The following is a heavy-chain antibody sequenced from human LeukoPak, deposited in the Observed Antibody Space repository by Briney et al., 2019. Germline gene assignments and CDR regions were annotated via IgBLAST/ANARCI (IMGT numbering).Heavy chain of an antibody. D-gene: IGHD6-6*01. CDR2: INPNSGGT. Sequence: ASVKVSCKASGYTFTGYYMHWVRQAPGQGLEWMGWINPNSGGTNYAQKFQGRVTMTRDTSISTAYMELSRLRSDDTAVYYCASVGKLAPHYYYGMDVWGQGTTVTVSS. CDR1: GYTFTGYY. CDR3: ASVGKLAPHYYYGMDV. J-gene: IGHJ6*02. V-gene: IGHV1-2*02.